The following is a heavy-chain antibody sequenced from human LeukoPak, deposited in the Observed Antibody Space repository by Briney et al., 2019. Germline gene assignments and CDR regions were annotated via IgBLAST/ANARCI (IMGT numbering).Heavy chain of an antibody. CDR2: IRYDGSK. D-gene: IGHD2-15*01. J-gene: IGHJ4*02. CDR3: AKVRYCSGVNCYPDDN. CDR1: GFTFSTFG. V-gene: IGHV3-30*02. Sequence: GGSPRLSCAASGFTFSTFGIHWVRQAPGKGLEWVAFIRYDGSKYYADSVKGRFTISRDNSKNMLYLEMNSLSTEDTAVYYCAKVRYCSGVNCYPDDNWGQGTLVTVSS.